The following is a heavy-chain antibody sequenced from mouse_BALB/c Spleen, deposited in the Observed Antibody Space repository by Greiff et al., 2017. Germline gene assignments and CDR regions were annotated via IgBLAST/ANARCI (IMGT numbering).Heavy chain of an antibody. Sequence: VKLVESGPGLVAPSQSLSITCTVSGFSLTSYGVHWVRQPPGKGLEWLGVIWAGGSTNYNSALMSRLSISKDNSKSQVFLKMNSLQTDDTAMYYCAREGGITTVVATGFDYWGQGTTLTVSS. CDR3: AREGGITTVVATGFDY. V-gene: IGHV2-9*02. CDR1: GFSLTSYG. J-gene: IGHJ2*01. CDR2: IWAGGST. D-gene: IGHD1-1*01.